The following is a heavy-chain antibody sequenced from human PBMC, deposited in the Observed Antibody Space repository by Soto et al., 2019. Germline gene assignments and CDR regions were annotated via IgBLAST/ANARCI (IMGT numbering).Heavy chain of an antibody. CDR1: GFTLSSYA. CDR2: LSGSGGST. V-gene: IGHV3-23*01. D-gene: IGHD1-26*01. Sequence: PGGSLRRSCAAFGFTLSSYAMSWVRQATGKGLEWVTALSGSGGSTYYADSVKGWFTFSRDCYRTSLYLQMNSLRSEDTAVYYCARGGSGSNFWYFDLCGRGTLVTVSS. CDR3: ARGGSGSNFWYFDL. J-gene: IGHJ2*01.